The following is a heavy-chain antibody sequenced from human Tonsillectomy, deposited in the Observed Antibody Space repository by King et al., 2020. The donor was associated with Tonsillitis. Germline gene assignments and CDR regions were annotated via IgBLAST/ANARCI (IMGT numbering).Heavy chain of an antibody. J-gene: IGHJ3*02. CDR2: IGTAGDT. CDR1: GFTFSSYD. CDR3: ARGGVGDPGTFDI. Sequence: VKLVESGGGLVQPGGSLRLSCAASGFTFSSYDMHWVRQATGKGLEWVSAIGTAGDTYYPGSVKGRFAISRENAKNSLYLQMNSLRAGDTAVYYCARGGVGDPGTFDIWGQGTMVTVSS. D-gene: IGHD2-21*02. V-gene: IGHV3-13*01.